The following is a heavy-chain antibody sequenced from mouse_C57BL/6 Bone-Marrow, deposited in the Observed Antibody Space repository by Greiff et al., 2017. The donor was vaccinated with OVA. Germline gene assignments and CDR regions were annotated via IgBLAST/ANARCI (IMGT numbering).Heavy chain of an antibody. CDR3: ARMKYYGSLDY. D-gene: IGHD1-1*01. V-gene: IGHV1-81*01. Sequence: VMLVESGAELARPGASVKLSCKASGYTFTSYGISWVKQRTGQGLEWIGEIYPRSGNTYYTEKFKGKATLTADKSSSTAYMELRSLTSEDSAVYFCARMKYYGSLDYWGQGTTLTVSS. CDR2: IYPRSGNT. J-gene: IGHJ2*01. CDR1: GYTFTSYG.